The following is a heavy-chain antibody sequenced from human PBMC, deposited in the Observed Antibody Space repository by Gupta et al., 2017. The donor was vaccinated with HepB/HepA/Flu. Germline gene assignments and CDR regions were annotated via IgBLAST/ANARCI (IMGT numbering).Heavy chain of an antibody. V-gene: IGHV3-53*01. CDR1: GFIVSSYY. CDR3: ARGDYKDV. J-gene: IGHJ6*03. CDR2: IYSGGKT. Sequence: EVQLVESGGSLIQPGGSLRLSLAASGFIVSSYYMSWVRQAPGKGLEWVSVIYSGGKTYYADSVKGRFTVSRDNSKNTVYLQMNSLRVEDTAVYYCARGDYKDVWGKGTTVTVSS.